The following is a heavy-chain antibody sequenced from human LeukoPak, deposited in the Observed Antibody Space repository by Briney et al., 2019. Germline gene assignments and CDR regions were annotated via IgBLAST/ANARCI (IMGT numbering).Heavy chain of an antibody. CDR2: IYWDDDK. CDR1: GFSLSASSVG. D-gene: IGHD4-17*01. CDR3: GHYTTVLRVCDI. V-gene: IGHV2-5*02. Sequence: SGPTLVNPTQTLTLTCTFSGFSLSASSVGVSWIRQPPGRALEWLALIYWDDDKRYSPSLKSRLTIVKDTSKNQVVLTMTNMDPADTATYYCGHYTTVLRVCDIWGQGTMVTVSS. J-gene: IGHJ3*02.